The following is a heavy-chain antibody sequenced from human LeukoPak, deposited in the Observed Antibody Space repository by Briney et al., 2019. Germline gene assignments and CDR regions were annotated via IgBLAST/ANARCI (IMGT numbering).Heavy chain of an antibody. J-gene: IGHJ4*02. D-gene: IGHD3-10*01. V-gene: IGHV1-2*02. CDR1: GYTFTGYF. CDR3: ATRFG. Sequence: ASVKVSCKTSGYTFTGYFMHWVRQAPGQGPEWMGWINPNSGAATYAQKFLGRVTMTRDTSINIASMELGRLRSEDTAVYYCATRFGWGQRTLVTVSS. CDR2: INPNSGAA.